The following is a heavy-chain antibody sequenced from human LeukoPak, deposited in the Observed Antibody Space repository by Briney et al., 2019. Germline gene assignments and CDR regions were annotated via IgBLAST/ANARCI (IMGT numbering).Heavy chain of an antibody. Sequence: GRSLRLSCAASGFTFSSYEMNWVRQAPGKGLEWVSYISSSGSTKYYADSVKGRFTISRDNAKNSLSLQMNTLRAEDTAVYYCARALRAVWGYYFDYWGRGTLVTVSS. CDR2: ISSSGSTK. J-gene: IGHJ4*02. V-gene: IGHV3-48*03. CDR3: ARALRAVWGYYFDY. D-gene: IGHD7-27*01. CDR1: GFTFSSYE.